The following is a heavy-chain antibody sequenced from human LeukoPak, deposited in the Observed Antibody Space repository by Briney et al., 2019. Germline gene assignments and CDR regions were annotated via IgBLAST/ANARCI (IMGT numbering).Heavy chain of an antibody. CDR2: IYHSGRT. D-gene: IGHD2-15*01. CDR3: ARSVSAKRWNNCFDP. Sequence: SETLSLTCAVSGGSISSGGYSWSWIRQPPGEALEWTGYIYHSGRTFYNPSLKSRVTISVDASKNQFSLRLSSVTAADTAVYYCARSVSAKRWNNCFDPWGQGTLVTVSS. J-gene: IGHJ5*02. V-gene: IGHV4-30-2*01. CDR1: GGSISSGGYS.